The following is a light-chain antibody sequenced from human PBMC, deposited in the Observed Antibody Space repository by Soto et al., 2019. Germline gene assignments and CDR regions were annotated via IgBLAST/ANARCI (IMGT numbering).Light chain of an antibody. CDR2: GAS. V-gene: IGKV1-27*01. J-gene: IGKJ1*01. CDR1: QGINNY. CDR3: QKYNSAPWT. Sequence: DIQMTQSPSSLSASIGDRVIITCRASQGINNYLAWYQHKPDKVPKLLIYGASTLQSGVPSRFSGSGSGTDFTLTISSLQPEDVATYYRQKYNSAPWTFGRGTKVEIK.